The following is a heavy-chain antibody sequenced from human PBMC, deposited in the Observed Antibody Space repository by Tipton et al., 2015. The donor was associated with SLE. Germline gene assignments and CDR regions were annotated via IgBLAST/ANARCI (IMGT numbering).Heavy chain of an antibody. J-gene: IGHJ5*02. V-gene: IGHV3-21*01. CDR3: ARGPRHIVATERGGHWFDP. CDR1: GFTFSSYS. Sequence: SLRLSCAASGFTFSSYSMNWVRQAPGKGLEWVSSISSSSSYIYYADSVKGRFTISRDNAKNSLYLQMNSLRAEDTAVYYCARGPRHIVATERGGHWFDPWGQGTLVTVSS. D-gene: IGHD5-12*01. CDR2: ISSSSSYI.